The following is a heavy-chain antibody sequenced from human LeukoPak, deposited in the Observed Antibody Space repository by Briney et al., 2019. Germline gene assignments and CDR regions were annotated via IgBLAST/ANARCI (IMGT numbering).Heavy chain of an antibody. V-gene: IGHV4-30-2*01. CDR2: IYHSGST. CDR1: GGSISSGGYS. D-gene: IGHD4-23*01. Sequence: SETLPLTCAVSGGSISSGGYSWSWIRQPPGTGLEWIGYIYHSGSTYYNPSLKSRVTISVDRSKNQFSLKLSSVTAADTAVYYCARAFNSFAYFDYWGQGTLVTVSS. J-gene: IGHJ4*02. CDR3: ARAFNSFAYFDY.